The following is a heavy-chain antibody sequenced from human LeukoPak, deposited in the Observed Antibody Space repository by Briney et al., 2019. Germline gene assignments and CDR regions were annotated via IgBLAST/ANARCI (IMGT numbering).Heavy chain of an antibody. Sequence: ASVKVSCEASGYTFTAYFMHWVRHAPGQGLEWMGWINPSGGGTNYAQKFQDRVTMTRDTSISTAYIELSGLTSDDTAVYYCARGWYGTRSMHYWGQGNLVTVSS. CDR1: GYTFTAYF. J-gene: IGHJ4*02. CDR2: INPSGGGT. V-gene: IGHV1-2*02. D-gene: IGHD1-14*01. CDR3: ARGWYGTRSMHY.